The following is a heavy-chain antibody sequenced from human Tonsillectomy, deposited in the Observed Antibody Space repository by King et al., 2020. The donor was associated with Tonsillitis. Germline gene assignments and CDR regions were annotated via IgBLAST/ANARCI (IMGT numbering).Heavy chain of an antibody. CDR2: IKNQTDAGTT. Sequence: VQLVESGGGLVKPGGSLRLSCAASGFTFSNAWMSWVRQAPGKGLEWVGRIKNQTDAGTTDYAAPVKGRFTISRDDSKTTLYLQMNTLKTEDTGVYSCTTAPGGKSLEFDYWGQGTLVTVSS. V-gene: IGHV3-15*01. CDR3: TTAPGGKSLEFDY. D-gene: IGHD4-23*01. CDR1: GFTFSNAW. J-gene: IGHJ4*02.